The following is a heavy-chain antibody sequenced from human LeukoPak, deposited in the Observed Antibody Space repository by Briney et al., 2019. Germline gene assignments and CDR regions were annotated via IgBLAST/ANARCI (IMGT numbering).Heavy chain of an antibody. CDR2: IHAGNGNT. Sequence: ASVKVSCKASGYTFTSYVIHWVRQAPGQGLEWMGWIHAGNGNTRSSQKFQGRLTITRDTSASTAYMDLSSLRSEDTAVYYCARPRIYSSPRDYYFDYWGQGTLVTVSS. V-gene: IGHV1-3*01. J-gene: IGHJ4*02. CDR3: ARPRIYSSPRDYYFDY. D-gene: IGHD4-11*01. CDR1: GYTFTSYV.